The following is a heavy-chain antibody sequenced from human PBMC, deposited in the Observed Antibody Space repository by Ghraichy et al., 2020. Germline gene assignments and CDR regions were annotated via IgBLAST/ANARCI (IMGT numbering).Heavy chain of an antibody. CDR3: VRDYCSSTSCYHWFDP. CDR2: IAYSGRT. D-gene: IGHD2-2*01. J-gene: IGHJ5*02. Sequence: SETLSLTCSVSGASLSSDFYYWSWIRQYPGQGLEWIGYIAYSGRTYYNPSLQSRVTISVDTSKNQFSLSLASVTAADTAVYYCVRDYCSSTSCYHWFDPWRQRTLVTFSS. V-gene: IGHV4-31*03. CDR1: GASLSSDFYY.